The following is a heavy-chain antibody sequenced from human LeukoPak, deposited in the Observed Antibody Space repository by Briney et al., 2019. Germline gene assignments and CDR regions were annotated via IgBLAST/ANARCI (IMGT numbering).Heavy chain of an antibody. CDR3: ARPYGAAGLD. V-gene: IGHV3-48*02. J-gene: IGHJ4*02. D-gene: IGHD4-17*01. CDR2: ISSSSSII. CDR1: GFTFSTYS. Sequence: PGGSLRLSCAASGFTFSTYSMNWVRQAPGRGLEWVSYISSSSSIIYYADSVKGRFTISRDNAKNSLFLQMNSLRDEDTAVYYCARPYGAAGLDWGQGTLVTVSS.